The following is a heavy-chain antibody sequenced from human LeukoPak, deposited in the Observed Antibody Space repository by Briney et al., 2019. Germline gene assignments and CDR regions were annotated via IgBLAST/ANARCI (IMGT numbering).Heavy chain of an antibody. CDR3: ARTLDYDFWSGYYSFDY. CDR2: ISSSGSTI. D-gene: IGHD3-3*01. J-gene: IGHJ4*02. V-gene: IGHV3-11*01. CDR1: GFTFSDYY. Sequence: PGGSLRLSCAASGFTFSDYYMSWIRQAPGKGLEWVSYISSSGSTIYYADSVKGRFTISRDSAKNSLYLQMSSLRAEDTAVYYCARTLDYDFWSGYYSFDYWGQGTLVTVSS.